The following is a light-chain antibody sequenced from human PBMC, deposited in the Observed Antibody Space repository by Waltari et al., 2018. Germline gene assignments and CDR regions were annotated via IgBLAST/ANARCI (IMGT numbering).Light chain of an antibody. Sequence: QSLLTQPPSVSGTPGQRVIFSCFGSLSNMGSNAGGGYQKFPGTAPKVLIHSNDRRPAGVPDRFSSSKSGTSASLAISGLQSADEADYYCSAWDDSLNGHVVFGGGTKLTVL. V-gene: IGLV1-44*01. CDR1: LSNMGSNA. CDR3: SAWDDSLNGHVV. CDR2: SND. J-gene: IGLJ2*01.